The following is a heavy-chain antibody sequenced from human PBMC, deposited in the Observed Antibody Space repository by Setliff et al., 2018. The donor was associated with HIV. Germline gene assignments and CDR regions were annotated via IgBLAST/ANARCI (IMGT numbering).Heavy chain of an antibody. CDR2: IYYSGAT. CDR1: GDSISSGGYY. Sequence: LSLTCTVSGDSISSGGYYWSWIRQLPGKGLEWIGYIYYSGATYYNPSLKNRVTISLDTSKSQFSLELTSVTAADTALYYCASGRGAKGGYDYFGSWGQGTLVTVSS. CDR3: ASGRGAKGGYDYFGS. D-gene: IGHD5-12*01. J-gene: IGHJ4*02. V-gene: IGHV4-31*03.